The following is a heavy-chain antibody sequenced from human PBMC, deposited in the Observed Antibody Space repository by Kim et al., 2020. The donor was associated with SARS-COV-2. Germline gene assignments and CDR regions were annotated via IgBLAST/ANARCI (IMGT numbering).Heavy chain of an antibody. Sequence: GGSLRLSCAASGFTFSTSWMHWVRQSPGKGLEWVSRIHSDGISAIYVDSVKGRFTISRDNAKNNLYLQMNLLRAEDTAVYYCVTSPAVGDHRGQGTLVTVSS. CDR3: VTSPAVGDH. D-gene: IGHD6-13*01. CDR1: GFTFSTSW. CDR2: IHSDGISA. J-gene: IGHJ4*02. V-gene: IGHV3-74*01.